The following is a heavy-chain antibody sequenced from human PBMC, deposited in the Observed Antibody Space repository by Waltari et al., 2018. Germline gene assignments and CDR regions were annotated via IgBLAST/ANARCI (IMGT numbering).Heavy chain of an antibody. V-gene: IGHV3-7*01. CDR1: GFTFSNSW. CDR3: SWTLDY. Sequence: EVQLVESGGDLVQPGVSLRLSCAASGFTFSNSWMDWVRQAPGKGLEWVANIKGDGSEKYYVDSVKGRFTISRDNDKNSLSLELNSLRVEDTAVYYCSWTLDYWGQGTLVTVSS. CDR2: IKGDGSEK. J-gene: IGHJ4*02.